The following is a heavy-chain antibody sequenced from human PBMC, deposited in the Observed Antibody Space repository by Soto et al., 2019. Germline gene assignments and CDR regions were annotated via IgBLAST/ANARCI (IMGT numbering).Heavy chain of an antibody. CDR3: ARDKYGGYVNWFDP. Sequence: SETLSLTCTVSGGSISSYYWSWIRQPPGKGLEWIGYIYYSGSTNYNPSLKSRVTISVDTSKNQFSLKLSSVTAADTAVYYCARDKYGGYVNWFDPWGQGTLVTVS. V-gene: IGHV4-59*01. CDR1: GGSISSYY. J-gene: IGHJ5*02. D-gene: IGHD5-12*01. CDR2: IYYSGST.